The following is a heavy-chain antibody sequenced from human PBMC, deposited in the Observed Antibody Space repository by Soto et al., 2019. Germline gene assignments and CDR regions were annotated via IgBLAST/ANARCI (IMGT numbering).Heavy chain of an antibody. Sequence: PGESLKISCKGSGYSFTSYWIGWVRQMPGKGLEWMGIIYPGDSDTRYSPSFQGQVTISADKSISTAYLQWSSLKASDTAMYYCATGAMADYYYYGMDVWGQGTTVTVS. V-gene: IGHV5-51*01. CDR2: IYPGDSDT. CDR3: ATGAMADYYYYGMDV. CDR1: GYSFTSYW. J-gene: IGHJ6*02. D-gene: IGHD5-18*01.